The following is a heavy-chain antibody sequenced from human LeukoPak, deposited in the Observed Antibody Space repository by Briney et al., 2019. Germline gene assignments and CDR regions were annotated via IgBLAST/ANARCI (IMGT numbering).Heavy chain of an antibody. J-gene: IGHJ5*02. V-gene: IGHV3-15*01. CDR3: VSDVAVAANGYWFDP. Sequence: GGSLTLSCAVSGFTFYNAWMGWVRQTPGKGREWVGRITSKTEDATPDYAAPVEGRFTISRHESQNTMYLQMNSLKIEDTGVYYCVSDVAVAANGYWFDPRGQGTLVTVSS. D-gene: IGHD6-19*01. CDR2: ITSKTEDATP. CDR1: GFTFYNAW.